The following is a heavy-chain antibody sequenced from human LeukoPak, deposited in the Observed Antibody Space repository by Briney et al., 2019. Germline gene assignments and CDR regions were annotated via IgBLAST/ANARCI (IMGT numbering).Heavy chain of an antibody. D-gene: IGHD6-25*01. J-gene: IGHJ4*02. CDR1: GFPFVDYA. V-gene: IGHV3-30*10. CDR2: ISSDTTNK. CDR3: ARLPAASPGY. Sequence: GKSLRLSCATSGFPFVDYALHWVRQAPGKGLEWVAVISSDTTNKYYMDSVKGRFTISRDNSKNTLYLQMDSLRLEDTAVYYCARLPAASPGYWGQGTLVTVSS.